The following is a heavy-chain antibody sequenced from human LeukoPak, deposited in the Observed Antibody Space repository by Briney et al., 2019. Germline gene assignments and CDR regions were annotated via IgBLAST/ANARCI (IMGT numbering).Heavy chain of an antibody. Sequence: ASVKVSCKASGGTFSSYAISWVRQAPGQGLEWMGRIIPILGIANYAQKFQGRVTITADKSTSTAYMELSSLRSEDTAVYYCARGSHSSSWYYFDYWGQGTLVTVSS. D-gene: IGHD6-13*01. CDR3: ARGSHSSSWYYFDY. J-gene: IGHJ4*02. CDR1: GGTFSSYA. V-gene: IGHV1-69*04. CDR2: IIPILGIA.